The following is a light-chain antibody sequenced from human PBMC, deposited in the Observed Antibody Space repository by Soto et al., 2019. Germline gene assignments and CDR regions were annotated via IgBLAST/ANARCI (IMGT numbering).Light chain of an antibody. CDR2: KAS. CDR1: QSISSW. CDR3: QQYNSYWT. J-gene: IGKJ1*01. V-gene: IGKV1-5*03. Sequence: RITQSPATVSASVGDRVTITCRASQSISSWLAWYQQKPGKAPKLLIYKASSLESGVPSRFSGSGSGTEITLTISSLQPDDFATYYCQQYNSYWTFGQGTKVDIK.